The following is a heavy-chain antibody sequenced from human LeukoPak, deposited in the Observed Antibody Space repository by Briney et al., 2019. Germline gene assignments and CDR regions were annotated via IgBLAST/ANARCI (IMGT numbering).Heavy chain of an antibody. Sequence: SVKVSCKASGGTFSSYAISWVRQAPGQGLEWMGGIIPIFGTANYAQKFQGRVTITADESTSTAYMELSSLRSEDTAVYYCASFLYSGSREYYFDYWGQGTLVTVSS. D-gene: IGHD1-26*01. CDR2: IIPIFGTA. J-gene: IGHJ4*02. CDR3: ASFLYSGSREYYFDY. V-gene: IGHV1-69*01. CDR1: GGTFSSYA.